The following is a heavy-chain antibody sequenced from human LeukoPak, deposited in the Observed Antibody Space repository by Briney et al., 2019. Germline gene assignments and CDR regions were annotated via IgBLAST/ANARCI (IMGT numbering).Heavy chain of an antibody. D-gene: IGHD3-22*01. J-gene: IGHJ4*02. CDR2: ISSSSFFI. V-gene: IGHV3-21*01. CDR3: AKTAQHETSGYRPIES. CDR1: GFTFSTYT. Sequence: GGSLRLSCAASGFTFSTYTMNWVRQAPGKGLEWVSSISSSSFFISYADSVKGRFTISRDNAKNSLFLEMNTLRAEDTAVYYCAKTAQHETSGYRPIESWGQGTLVTVSS.